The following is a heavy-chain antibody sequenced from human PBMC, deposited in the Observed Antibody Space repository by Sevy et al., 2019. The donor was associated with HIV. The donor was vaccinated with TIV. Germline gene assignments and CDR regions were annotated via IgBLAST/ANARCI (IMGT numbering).Heavy chain of an antibody. Sequence: GGSLRLSCAASGFTFSDVWMSWVRQAPGKGLEWVGRIKSKIDGGTTDYAAPVKGRFTVSRDDSKNTLYLQMNSLKTEDKALYCCCTESVDGDDYVGGSYRRDYYYGMDVWGQGTTVIVSS. V-gene: IGHV3-15*01. CDR3: CTESVDGDDYVGGSYRRDYYYGMDV. D-gene: IGHD3-16*02. CDR2: IKSKIDGGTT. J-gene: IGHJ6*02. CDR1: GFTFSDVW.